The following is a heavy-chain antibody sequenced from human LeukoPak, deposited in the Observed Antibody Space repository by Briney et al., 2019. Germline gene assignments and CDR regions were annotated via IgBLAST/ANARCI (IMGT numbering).Heavy chain of an antibody. CDR2: IYYSGST. V-gene: IGHV4-39*01. J-gene: IGHJ4*02. D-gene: IGHD6-13*01. CDR1: GGSISSSSCY. CDR3: AAQRSSWDGDY. Sequence: PSETLSLTCTVSGGSISSSSCYWGWIRQPPGKGLEWIGSIYYSGSTYHNPSLKSRVTISVDTSKNQFSLKLSPVTAADTAVYYCAAQRSSWDGDYWGQGTLVTVSS.